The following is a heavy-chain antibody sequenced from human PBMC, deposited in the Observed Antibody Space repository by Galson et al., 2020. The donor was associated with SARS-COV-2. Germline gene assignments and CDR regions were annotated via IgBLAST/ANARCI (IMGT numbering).Heavy chain of an antibody. Sequence: SETLSLTCAVYGGSFSGYYWSWIRQPPGKGLEWIGEINHSGSTNYNPSLKSRDTISVDTSKNQFSLKLSSVTDADTAVYYCARGQAIVVVVAGVGRFDPWGQGTLVTVSS. J-gene: IGHJ5*02. V-gene: IGHV4-34*01. CDR3: ARGQAIVVVVAGVGRFDP. CDR1: GGSFSGYY. CDR2: INHSGST. D-gene: IGHD2-15*01.